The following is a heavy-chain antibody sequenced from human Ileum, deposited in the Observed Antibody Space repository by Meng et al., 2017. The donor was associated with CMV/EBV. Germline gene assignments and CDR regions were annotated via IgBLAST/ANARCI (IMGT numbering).Heavy chain of an antibody. J-gene: IGHJ6*03. CDR2: ISYDGNNE. D-gene: IGHD1-26*01. V-gene: IGHV3-30*04. Sequence: GGSLRLSCAGSGFSLSRYAMQWVRQAPGKGLEWVAGISYDGNNENYADSVKGRFTVSRDNSKDTVFLQINNLRREDTALYYCARGLIMGTTTVRYYYSMDVWGQGTTVTVSS. CDR3: ARGLIMGTTTVRYYYSMDV. CDR1: GFSLSRYA.